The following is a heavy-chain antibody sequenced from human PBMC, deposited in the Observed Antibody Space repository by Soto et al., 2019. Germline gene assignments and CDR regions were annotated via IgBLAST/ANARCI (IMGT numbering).Heavy chain of an antibody. D-gene: IGHD3-10*01. CDR2: IKEDGSEK. Sequence: LXLSCAASGFTFSTFWMDWVRQAPGKGLEWVAKIKEDGSEKYYADSVKGRFIISRDNARNSVYLQMNSLRAEDTAVYYCARVRPGNYRDYWGQGTLVTVSS. CDR3: ARVRPGNYRDY. V-gene: IGHV3-7*03. CDR1: GFTFSTFW. J-gene: IGHJ4*02.